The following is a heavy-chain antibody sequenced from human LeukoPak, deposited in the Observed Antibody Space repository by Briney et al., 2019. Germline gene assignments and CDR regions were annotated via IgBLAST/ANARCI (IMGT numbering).Heavy chain of an antibody. CDR2: IYSGGST. Sequence: RGSLRPSCAASGFTFSSNYMSWVRQAPGKGLEWVSVIYSGGSTYYADSVKGRFTISRDNSKNTLYLQMNSLGAEDTAVYYCARSSIAARPFDYWGQGTLVTVSS. D-gene: IGHD6-6*01. CDR3: ARSSIAARPFDY. J-gene: IGHJ4*02. V-gene: IGHV3-53*01. CDR1: GFTFSSNY.